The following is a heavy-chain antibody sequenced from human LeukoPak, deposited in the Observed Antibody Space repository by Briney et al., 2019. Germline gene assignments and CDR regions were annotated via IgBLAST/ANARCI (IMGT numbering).Heavy chain of an antibody. Sequence: GGSLRLSCAASGFTVSGNYMNWVRQAPGKGLEWVSVIFSGGSTDYADSLKGRFTISRDNFKNTLYLQMNSLRAEDTAVYYCARGAGGTWEYYFDSWGQGTLVTVSS. CDR1: GFTVSGNY. V-gene: IGHV3-53*01. D-gene: IGHD1-7*01. CDR2: IFSGGST. J-gene: IGHJ4*02. CDR3: ARGAGGTWEYYFDS.